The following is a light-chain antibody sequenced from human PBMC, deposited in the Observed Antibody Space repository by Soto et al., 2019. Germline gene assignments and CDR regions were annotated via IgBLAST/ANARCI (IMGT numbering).Light chain of an antibody. V-gene: IGKV4-1*01. CDR2: WAS. Sequence: DIVLTQSPDSLAVSLGERATISCKSSQSVLYSYDNNYYLAWYQKKPGQPPKLLFYWASSRKSGVPDRFSASGSGTDLTLTIISLQAEDVAVYYCHQYYTPPFAFGQGTRLEIK. CDR3: HQYYTPPFA. CDR1: QSVLYSYDNNYY. J-gene: IGKJ2*01.